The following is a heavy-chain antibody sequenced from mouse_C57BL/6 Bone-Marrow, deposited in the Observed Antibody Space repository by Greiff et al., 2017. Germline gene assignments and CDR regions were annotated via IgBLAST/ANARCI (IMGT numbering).Heavy chain of an antibody. V-gene: IGHV10-3*01. CDR3: VRETRFDY. CDR2: IRSKSSNYAT. J-gene: IGHJ2*01. Sequence: DVKLQESGGGLVQPTGSLKLSCAASGFNFNTYAMHWVRQAPGKGLEWVARIRSKSSNYATYYAASVKDRFTISRDDSQSILYLQMNNQKTEETTMMYCVRETRFDYWGQGTTLTVSS. CDR1: GFNFNTYA.